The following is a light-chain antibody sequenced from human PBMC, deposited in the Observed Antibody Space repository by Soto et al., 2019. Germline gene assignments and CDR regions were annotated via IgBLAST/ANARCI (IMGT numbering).Light chain of an antibody. CDR3: QQSYSTPIT. V-gene: IGKV1-39*01. CDR1: QSISSY. CDR2: AAS. J-gene: IGKJ5*01. Sequence: DIQMTQSPSSLSASVRDRVTITCRASQSISSYLNWYQQKPGKAPKLLIYAASSLHSGVPARFSGSGSGTDFTLTISSLQPEVFAAYYCQQSYSTPITFGQGTRLEI.